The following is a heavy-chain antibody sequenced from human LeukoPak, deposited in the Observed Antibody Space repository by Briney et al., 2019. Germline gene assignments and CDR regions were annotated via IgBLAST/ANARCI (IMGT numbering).Heavy chain of an antibody. CDR2: IYYSGST. CDR3: ARDKSSPDSWWFDP. CDR1: GGSISSSSYY. J-gene: IGHJ5*02. V-gene: IGHV4-39*02. Sequence: PSETLSLTCTVSGGSISSSSYYWGWIRQPPGKGLEWIGSIYYSGSTYYNPSLKSRVTISVDTSKNQFSLKLSSVTAADTAVYYCARDKSSPDSWWFDPWGQGTLVTVSS. D-gene: IGHD6-13*01.